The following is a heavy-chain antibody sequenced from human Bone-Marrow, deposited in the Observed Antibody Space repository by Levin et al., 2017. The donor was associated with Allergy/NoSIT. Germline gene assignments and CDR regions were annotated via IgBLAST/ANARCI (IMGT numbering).Heavy chain of an antibody. CDR1: GGSISSYY. V-gene: IGHV4-4*07. CDR2: IYTSGST. J-gene: IGHJ3*02. Sequence: SETLSLTCTVSGGSISSYYWSWIRQPAGKGLEWIGRIYTSGSTNYNPSLKSRVTMSVDTSKNQFSLKLSSVTAADTAVYYCARQSAQYYYDSSGYSAVAFDIWGQGTMVTVSS. D-gene: IGHD3-22*01. CDR3: ARQSAQYYYDSSGYSAVAFDI.